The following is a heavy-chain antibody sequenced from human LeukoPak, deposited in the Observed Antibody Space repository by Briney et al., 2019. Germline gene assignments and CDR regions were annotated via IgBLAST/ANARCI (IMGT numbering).Heavy chain of an antibody. Sequence: GGSLRLSCAASGFTFSDYYMSWIRQAPGKGLEWVSYISSRGSTIYYADSVKGRFTISRDNAKNSLYLQMNSLRAEDTAVYYCARDNAPYGSGTARDYWGQGTLVTVSS. CDR3: ARDNAPYGSGTARDY. CDR1: GFTFSDYY. CDR2: ISSRGSTI. D-gene: IGHD3-10*01. V-gene: IGHV3-11*04. J-gene: IGHJ4*02.